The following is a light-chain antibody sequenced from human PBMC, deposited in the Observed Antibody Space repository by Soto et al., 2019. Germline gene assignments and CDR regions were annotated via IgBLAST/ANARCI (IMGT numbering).Light chain of an antibody. CDR1: SSDVGNYNL. V-gene: IGLV2-23*01. CDR2: EGG. J-gene: IGLJ2*01. CDR3: CSFALRSTLI. Sequence: QSALTQPASVSGSPGQSITISCTGTSSDVGNYNLVSWYQQYPGKAPKLMIYEGGKRPSGVSNRFSGSKSGNTASLTISGLQAEDEADYYCCSFALRSTLIFGGGTQLTV.